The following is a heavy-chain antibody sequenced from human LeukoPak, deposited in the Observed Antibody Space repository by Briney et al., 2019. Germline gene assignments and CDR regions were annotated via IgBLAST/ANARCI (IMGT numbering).Heavy chain of an antibody. V-gene: IGHV4-30-2*01. J-gene: IGHJ5*02. CDR1: GGSIINDDYR. CDR3: AKGTNYNILTGLFDP. CDR2: IYHYGST. Sequence: SESLSLTCTVSGGSIINDDYRWTWLRQPPGKGLEWIGHIYHYGSTYYNPSLKSRVTISVDRSKNQFSLNLSSVTAADTAVYYCAKGTNYNILTGLFDPWGQGTLVTVSS. D-gene: IGHD3-9*01.